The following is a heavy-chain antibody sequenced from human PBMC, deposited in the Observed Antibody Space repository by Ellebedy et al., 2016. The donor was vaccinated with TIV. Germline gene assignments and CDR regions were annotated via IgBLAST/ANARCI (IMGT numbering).Heavy chain of an antibody. Sequence: SETLSLTXAVYGGSFSGYYWSWIRQPPGKGLEWIGEINHSGSTNYNPSLKSRVTISVDTSKNQFSLKLSSVTAADTGVYYCARGSKVVRGYSYGYGWFDPWGQGTLVTVSS. D-gene: IGHD5-18*01. CDR1: GGSFSGYY. CDR2: INHSGST. J-gene: IGHJ5*02. CDR3: ARGSKVVRGYSYGYGWFDP. V-gene: IGHV4-34*01.